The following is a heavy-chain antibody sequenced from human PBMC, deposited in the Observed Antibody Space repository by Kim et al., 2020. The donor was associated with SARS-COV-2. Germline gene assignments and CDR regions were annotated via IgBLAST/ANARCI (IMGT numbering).Heavy chain of an antibody. D-gene: IGHD6-19*01. CDR1: GGSISSSSYY. Sequence: SETLSLTCTASGGSISSSSYYWGWIRQPPGKGLEWIGSIYYSGSTYYNPSLKSRVTISVDTSKNQFSLKLSSVTAADTAVYYCARHLGKYSSGHDYWGQGTLVTVSS. CDR3: ARHLGKYSSGHDY. V-gene: IGHV4-39*01. CDR2: IYYSGST. J-gene: IGHJ4*02.